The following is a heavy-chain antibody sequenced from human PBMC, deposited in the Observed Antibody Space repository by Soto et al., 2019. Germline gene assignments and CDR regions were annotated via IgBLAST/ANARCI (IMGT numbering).Heavy chain of an antibody. D-gene: IGHD4-17*01. Sequence: SETLSLTCTVSGGSISSGGYYWSWIRQHPGKGLEWIGYIYYSGSTYYNPSLKSRVTISVDTSKNQFSLKLSSVTAADTAVYYCARGDYGDYGYYYYGMDVWGQGTTVTVSS. CDR2: IYYSGST. J-gene: IGHJ6*02. CDR1: GGSISSGGYY. V-gene: IGHV4-31*03. CDR3: ARGDYGDYGYYYYGMDV.